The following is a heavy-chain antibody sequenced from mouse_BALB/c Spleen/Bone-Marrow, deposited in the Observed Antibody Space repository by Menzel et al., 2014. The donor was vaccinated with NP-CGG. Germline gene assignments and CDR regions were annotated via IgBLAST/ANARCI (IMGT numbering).Heavy chain of an antibody. Sequence: EVQLQESGGGLVHPGGSLKLSCAASGFDFSRYWMGWVRQAPGKGLEWIGEINPDSSTINYTPSLKDKFIISRDNAKNTLYQQMSKVRSEDTALYYCSRLGYYGGFAYWGQGTLVTVSA. CDR1: GFDFSRYW. V-gene: IGHV4-1*02. CDR2: INPDSSTI. CDR3: SRLGYYGGFAY. D-gene: IGHD2-3*01. J-gene: IGHJ3*01.